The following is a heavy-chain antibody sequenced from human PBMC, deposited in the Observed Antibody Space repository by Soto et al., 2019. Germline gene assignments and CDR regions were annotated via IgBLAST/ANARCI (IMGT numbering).Heavy chain of an antibody. CDR3: ATERRDCGGDCRYFDY. Sequence: SVKVSCKASGGTFSSYAISWVRQAPGQGLEWMGGIIPIFGTANYAQKFQGRVTITADESTSTAYMELSSLRSEDTAVYYCATERRDCGGDCRYFDYWGQGTLVTVSS. CDR2: IIPIFGTA. J-gene: IGHJ4*02. CDR1: GGTFSSYA. D-gene: IGHD2-21*02. V-gene: IGHV1-69*13.